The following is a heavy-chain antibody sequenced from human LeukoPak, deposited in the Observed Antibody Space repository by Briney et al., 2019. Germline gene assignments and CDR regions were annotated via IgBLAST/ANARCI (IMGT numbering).Heavy chain of an antibody. Sequence: GGSLRLSCAASGFTFSSHAMHWVRQAPGEGLKWVAVISHDGGYQDYADSVKGRFTISRDNPRNTLYLQMNSMRSEDTAVYYCAWELTKRYDSWGQGTLVTVSS. D-gene: IGHD5-24*01. CDR1: GFTFSSHA. CDR2: ISHDGGYQ. J-gene: IGHJ4*02. V-gene: IGHV3-30-3*01. CDR3: AWELTKRYDS.